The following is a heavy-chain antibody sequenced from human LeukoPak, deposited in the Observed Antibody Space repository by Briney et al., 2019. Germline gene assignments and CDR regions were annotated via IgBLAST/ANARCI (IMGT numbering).Heavy chain of an antibody. J-gene: IGHJ4*02. CDR1: GYTFTSCG. CDR3: ARGRIVGVSWPLGY. CDR2: ISAYNGNT. V-gene: IGHV1-18*01. Sequence: ASVKVSCKASGYTFTSCGISWVRQAPGQGLEWMGWISAYNGNTNYAQKLQGRVTMTTDTSTSTAYMELRSLRSDDTAVYYCARGRIVGVSWPLGYWGQGTLVTVSS. D-gene: IGHD1-26*01.